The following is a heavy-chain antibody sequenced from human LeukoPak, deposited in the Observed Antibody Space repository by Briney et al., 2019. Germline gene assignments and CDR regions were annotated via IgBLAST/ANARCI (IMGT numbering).Heavy chain of an antibody. Sequence: GGSLRLSCAASGFTFSSYAMSWVRQAPGKGLEWVSAISGSGGSTYYADSVKGRFTISRDNSKNTLYLQMNSLRAEDTAVYYCARDIPAICSSTSCHSFDYWGQGTLVTVSS. CDR1: GFTFSSYA. V-gene: IGHV3-23*01. CDR2: ISGSGGST. D-gene: IGHD2-2*01. J-gene: IGHJ4*02. CDR3: ARDIPAICSSTSCHSFDY.